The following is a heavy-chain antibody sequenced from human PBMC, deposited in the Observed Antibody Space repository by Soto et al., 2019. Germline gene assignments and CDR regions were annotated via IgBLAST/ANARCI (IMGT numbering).Heavy chain of an antibody. CDR1: GGSITSSFY. V-gene: IGHV4-39*01. D-gene: IGHD6-13*01. CDR2: IYATGNT. J-gene: IGHJ6*02. Sequence: QLQLQESGPGLVKPSETLSLTCTVSGGSITSSFYWGWIRQPPGKGLEWIGSIYATGNTYYNPSLKGRFTISPDTSKNQFSLNLISVTAADTAVYYCRSSSRYSTDVWGQGATVTVSS. CDR3: RSSSRYSTDV.